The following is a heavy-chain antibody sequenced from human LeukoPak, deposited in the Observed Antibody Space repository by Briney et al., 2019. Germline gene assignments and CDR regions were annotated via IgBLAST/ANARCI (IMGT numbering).Heavy chain of an antibody. V-gene: IGHV4-34*01. CDR1: GGSFSGYY. CDR3: ARPGIAREDRGTFDY. CDR2: VNHSGST. J-gene: IGHJ4*02. Sequence: SETLSLTCAVYGGSFSGYYWSWIRQPPGKGLEWIGEVNHSGSTNYNPSLKSRVTISVDTSKNQFSLKLSSVTAADTAVYYCARPGIAREDRGTFDYWGQGTLVTVSS. D-gene: IGHD6-13*01.